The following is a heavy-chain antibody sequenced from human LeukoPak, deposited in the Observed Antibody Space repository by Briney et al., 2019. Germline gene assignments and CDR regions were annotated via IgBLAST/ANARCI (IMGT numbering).Heavy chain of an antibody. D-gene: IGHD2-8*01. J-gene: IGHJ4*02. V-gene: IGHV3-30*01. CDR2: ISYDGTNI. Sequence: GGSLRLSCAASGFTFTNYAIQWVRQAPGKGVEWVAVISYDGTNIHYGDSVKGRFTISRDNSKNTVYLQMNNLRAEDTAVYHCARGLTNFDASSPPVYWGQGTLVTVSS. CDR3: ARGLTNFDASSPPVY. CDR1: GFTFTNYA.